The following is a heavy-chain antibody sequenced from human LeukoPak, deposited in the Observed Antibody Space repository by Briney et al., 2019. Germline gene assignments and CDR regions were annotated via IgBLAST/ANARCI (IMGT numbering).Heavy chain of an antibody. J-gene: IGHJ4*02. CDR2: IRDKAYNYAT. V-gene: IGHV3-73*01. CDR3: SRHEALPGDY. D-gene: IGHD2-21*02. CDR1: GLTLSGAT. Sequence: PGGSLKLLCAASGLTLSGATMHWVRQASGKGLEWVGHIRDKAYNYATAYAASVKGRFTISRDDSKNTAYLQMNSLKTEDTAVYYCSRHEALPGDYWGQGTLVTVSS.